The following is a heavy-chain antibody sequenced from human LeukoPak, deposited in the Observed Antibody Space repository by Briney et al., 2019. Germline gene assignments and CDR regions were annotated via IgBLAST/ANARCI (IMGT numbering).Heavy chain of an antibody. CDR2: TSGTEDST. V-gene: IGHV3-23*01. J-gene: IGHJ4*02. Sequence: GGSLRLSCAASGATLHSFAMSWVRQAPGKGLEWLAVTSGTEDSTHYADSVRGRFIISTDSSKKSLYLQMDSLRAEDTAVYYCTKDLMTGFSSGWYFGYWGLGTLVTVSS. CDR1: GATLHSFA. D-gene: IGHD6-19*01. CDR3: TKDLMTGFSSGWYFGY.